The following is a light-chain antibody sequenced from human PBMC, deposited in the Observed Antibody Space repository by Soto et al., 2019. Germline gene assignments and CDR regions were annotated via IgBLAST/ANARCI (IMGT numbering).Light chain of an antibody. CDR2: AAS. Sequence: DIQMTQSPSFVSASVGDRVTITCRASQGINSWLAWYQHKPGSAPKLLIHAASSLESGVPSRFSGSGSGTEFTLTISSLQPEDFATYYCQQTTSFPLTFGGGTKVEIK. J-gene: IGKJ4*01. V-gene: IGKV1-12*01. CDR3: QQTTSFPLT. CDR1: QGINSW.